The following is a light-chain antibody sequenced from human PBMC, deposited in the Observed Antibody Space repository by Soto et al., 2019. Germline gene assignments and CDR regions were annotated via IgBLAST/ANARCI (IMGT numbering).Light chain of an antibody. Sequence: LTQPASVSGSPAQSIAISCTGTSSDVGGYSYVSWYQQQPGKSPKLVISDVGNRPSGVSDRFSGSQSGNTASLTISGPQPEAEADYYCASYTASSTYVFGTGTKVTVL. CDR1: SSDVGGYSY. J-gene: IGLJ1*01. CDR2: DVG. CDR3: ASYTASSTYV. V-gene: IGLV2-14*01.